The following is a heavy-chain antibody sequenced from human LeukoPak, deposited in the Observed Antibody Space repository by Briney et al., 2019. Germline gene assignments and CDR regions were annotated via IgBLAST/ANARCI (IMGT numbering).Heavy chain of an antibody. D-gene: IGHD1-14*01. J-gene: IGHJ4*02. CDR3: TTDSVKRVY. CDR2: MNPNSGNT. V-gene: IGHV1-8*01. CDR1: GYTFTSYD. Sequence: ASVKVSCKASGYTFTSYDINWVRQATGQGLEWMGWMNPNSGNTGYAQKFQGRVTMTRNTSISTAYMELSSLKTEDTAVYYCTTDSVKRVYWGQGTLVTVSS.